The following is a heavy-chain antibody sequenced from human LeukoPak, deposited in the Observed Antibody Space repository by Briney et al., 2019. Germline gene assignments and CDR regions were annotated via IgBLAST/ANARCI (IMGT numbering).Heavy chain of an antibody. J-gene: IGHJ4*02. CDR1: GFTFSTYA. V-gene: IGHV3-23*01. D-gene: IGHD3-10*02. CDR2: LSPSGGIT. CDR3: AKGVNYFVLEY. Sequence: PGGSLRLSCAASGFTFSTYAMSWVRQAPGKGLEWVSALSPSGGITYYEDSVKGRITISRDNSKNTLYLQMNSLRAENTAVYYCAKGVNYFVLEYWGQGTLVTISS.